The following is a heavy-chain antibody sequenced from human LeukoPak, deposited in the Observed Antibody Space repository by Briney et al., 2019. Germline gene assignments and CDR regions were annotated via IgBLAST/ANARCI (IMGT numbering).Heavy chain of an antibody. J-gene: IGHJ5*02. Sequence: LRLSCAASEFTFSDYYMTWIRKAPGRGLEWISYINGSSSDTKYADSVKGRFTITRDNAKNSVYLLTNSLRAEDTAVYYCARRGTTYCTVDSCHPNWFDPWGQGTLVTVSS. V-gene: IGHV3-11*03. CDR1: EFTFSDYY. D-gene: IGHD2-15*01. CDR3: ARRGTTYCTVDSCHPNWFDP. CDR2: INGSSSDT.